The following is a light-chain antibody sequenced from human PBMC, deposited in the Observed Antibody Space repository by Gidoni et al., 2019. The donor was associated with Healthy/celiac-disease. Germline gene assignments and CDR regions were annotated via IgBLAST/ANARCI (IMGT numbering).Light chain of an antibody. V-gene: IGKV3-11*01. CDR2: DAS. CDR1: QSVSSY. Sequence: EIVLTQSPATLSLSPGERATLSCRASQSVSSYLAWYQQKPGQAPRLLIYDASNRATGIPARFSGSGSGTDFTLTISSLEPEDFVVYYCQQRSNWPPKLTFGGGTKVEIK. CDR3: QQRSNWPPKLT. J-gene: IGKJ4*01.